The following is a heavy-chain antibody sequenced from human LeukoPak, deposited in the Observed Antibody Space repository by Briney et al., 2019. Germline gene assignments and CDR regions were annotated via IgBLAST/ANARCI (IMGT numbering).Heavy chain of an antibody. CDR3: ARVRQQRSGWYPPYYYYYYMDV. CDR1: VGSFSGYH. Sequence: IPSETLSLTCAVYVGSFSGYHGRWIRQPPGRGVEWIGEINDSGNTNYKSSLKSRVTISADRSKNQFSLKMTSVTAADTAVYYCARVRQQRSGWYPPYYYYYYMDVWGKGTTVTISS. D-gene: IGHD6-19*01. V-gene: IGHV4-34*01. J-gene: IGHJ6*03. CDR2: INDSGNT.